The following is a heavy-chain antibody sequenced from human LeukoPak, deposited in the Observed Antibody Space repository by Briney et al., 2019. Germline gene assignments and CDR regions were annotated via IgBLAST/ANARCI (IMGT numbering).Heavy chain of an antibody. J-gene: IGHJ5*02. Sequence: ASVKVSCKATGYTFTSYGISWVRQAPGQGLEWMGWISPYNGNTNYAQKFQDRVIMTTDTSTTIAYMELRSLRYDDTAVYYCARRGINFAVSGHWFDPWGQGTLVTVSS. CDR3: ARRGINFAVSGHWFDP. CDR1: GYTFTSYG. V-gene: IGHV1-18*01. CDR2: ISPYNGNT. D-gene: IGHD3-3*01.